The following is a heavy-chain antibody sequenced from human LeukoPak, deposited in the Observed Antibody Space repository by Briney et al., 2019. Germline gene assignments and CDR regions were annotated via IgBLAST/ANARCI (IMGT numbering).Heavy chain of an antibody. CDR3: ARGAIQLNYYYGMDV. J-gene: IGHJ6*02. V-gene: IGHV4-39*01. CDR1: GGSISSSSYY. CDR2: IYYSGST. D-gene: IGHD5-18*01. Sequence: PSEALSLTCTVSGGSISSSSYYWGWIRQPPGKGLEWIGSIYYSGSTYYNPSLKSRVTISVDTSKNQFSLKLSSVTAADTAVYHCARGAIQLNYYYGMDVWGQGTTVTVSS.